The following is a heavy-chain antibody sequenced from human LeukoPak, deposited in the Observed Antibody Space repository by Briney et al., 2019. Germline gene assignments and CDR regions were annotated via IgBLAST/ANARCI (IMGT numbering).Heavy chain of an antibody. V-gene: IGHV3-48*01. J-gene: IGHJ4*02. CDR2: ISSSSGTI. CDR1: GFTFSHYS. Sequence: GGSLRLSCAASGFTFSHYSMNWVRQAPGKGLEWVSCISSSSGTIYYADSVKGRFTVSRDNAQNSLFLQMNSLRGEDTAVYYCARDLNGNYLLDYWGQGTLVTVSS. CDR3: ARDLNGNYLLDY. D-gene: IGHD1-7*01.